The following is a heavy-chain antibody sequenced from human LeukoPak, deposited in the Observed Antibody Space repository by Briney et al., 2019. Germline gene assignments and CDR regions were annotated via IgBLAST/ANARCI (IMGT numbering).Heavy chain of an antibody. Sequence: SETLSLTCAVSGGSISSGGYSWSWIRQPPGKGLEWIGYIYHSGSTYYNPSLKSRVTISVDRSKNQFSLKLSSVTAADTAVYYCARVVVQLWSQFDYWGQGTLVTVPS. CDR3: ARVVVQLWSQFDY. V-gene: IGHV4-30-2*01. J-gene: IGHJ4*02. CDR1: GGSISSGGYS. CDR2: IYHSGST. D-gene: IGHD5-18*01.